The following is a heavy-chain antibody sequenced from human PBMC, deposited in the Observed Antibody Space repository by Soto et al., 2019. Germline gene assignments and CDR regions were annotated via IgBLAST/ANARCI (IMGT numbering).Heavy chain of an antibody. Sequence: GGSLRLSCAASGFTFSSYGMLWVRQAPGKGLAWVAVISYDGRNKYYADSVQGRFTISRDTSKNTLYLQMNSLRAEATALYYCSKDGYFGKGSYFFYCMYVWCQGTTLDVSS. CDR3: SKDGYFGKGSYFFYCMYV. V-gene: IGHV3-30*18. CDR1: GFTFSSYG. CDR2: ISYDGRNK. D-gene: IGHD2-2*03. J-gene: IGHJ6*02.